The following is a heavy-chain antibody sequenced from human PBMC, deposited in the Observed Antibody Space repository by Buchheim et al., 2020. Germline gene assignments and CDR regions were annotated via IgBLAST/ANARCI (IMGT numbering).Heavy chain of an antibody. V-gene: IGHV2-5*02. D-gene: IGHD4/OR15-4a*01. CDR1: GFSLSSSGVG. J-gene: IGHJ4*02. CDR3: AHRGPIREYSYGATFDY. Sequence: QITLKESGPTLVKPTQTLTLTCTFSGFSLSSSGVGVGWIRQPPGKALEWLALIYWDDDKRYSPSLKSRLTITKDTSNNQVVLTMTNMDPVDTATYYCAHRGPIREYSYGATFDYWGQGTL. CDR2: IYWDDDK.